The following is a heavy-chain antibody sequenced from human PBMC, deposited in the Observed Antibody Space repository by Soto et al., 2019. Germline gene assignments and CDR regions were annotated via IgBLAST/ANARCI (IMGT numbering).Heavy chain of an antibody. CDR3: ARGAGIAASRYYYYGMDV. Sequence: SETLSLTCTVSGGSVSSGSYYWSWIRQPPGKGLEWIGYIYYSGSTNYNPSLKSRVTISVDTSKNQFSLKLSSVTAADTAMYYCARGAGIAASRYYYYGMDVWGQGTTVTVSS. V-gene: IGHV4-61*01. CDR1: GGSVSSGSYY. CDR2: IYYSGST. D-gene: IGHD6-13*01. J-gene: IGHJ6*02.